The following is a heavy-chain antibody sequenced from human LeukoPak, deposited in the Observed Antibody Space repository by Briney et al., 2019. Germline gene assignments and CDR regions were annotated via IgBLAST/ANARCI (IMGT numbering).Heavy chain of an antibody. CDR1: GFTFSSYW. CDR3: ARMWELSFDY. J-gene: IGHJ4*02. V-gene: IGHV3-74*01. Sequence: GGSLRLSCAASGFTFSSYWMCWVRQDPGKGLAWVSCIKTDGSITAYAGSVKGRFTISRDNSQNTLYLQMKSLRAEDTAVYYCARMWELSFDYWGQGTLVTVSS. D-gene: IGHD1-26*01. CDR2: IKTDGSIT.